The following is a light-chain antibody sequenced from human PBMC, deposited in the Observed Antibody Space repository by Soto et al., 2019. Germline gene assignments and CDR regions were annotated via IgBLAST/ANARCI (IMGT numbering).Light chain of an antibody. V-gene: IGKV1-39*01. J-gene: IGKJ1*01. CDR2: AAS. CDR1: QSISSN. Sequence: DIQMTQSPSSLSASVGDRVTITCRASQSISSNLNWYQQKPGKGPEFLIYAASSLQSGVPSRFSGSGSGTDFTLTISSLQPEDFATYYCQQSYSFPRTFGQGTKVEIK. CDR3: QQSYSFPRT.